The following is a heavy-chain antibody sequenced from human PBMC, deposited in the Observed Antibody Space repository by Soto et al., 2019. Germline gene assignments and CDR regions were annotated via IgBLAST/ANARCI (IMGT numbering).Heavy chain of an antibody. D-gene: IGHD3-9*01. V-gene: IGHV3-33*01. J-gene: IGHJ6*02. Sequence: GGSLRLSCAASGFTFSSYGIHWVRQAPGKGLEWVAVIWYDGSNKYYADSVKGRFTISRDNSKNTLYLQMNSLRAEDTAVYYCARDSSPYDILTGYLGSYYYYYYGMDVWGQGTTVTVSS. CDR3: ARDSSPYDILTGYLGSYYYYYYGMDV. CDR2: IWYDGSNK. CDR1: GFTFSSYG.